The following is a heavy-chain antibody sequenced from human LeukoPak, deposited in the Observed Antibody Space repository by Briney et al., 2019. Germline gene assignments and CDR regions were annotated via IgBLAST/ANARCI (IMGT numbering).Heavy chain of an antibody. CDR2: ISSTSRTI. Sequence: GGSLRLSCAASGFSFSNFGMNCVRQAPGKGLEWVSYISSTSRTIYYADSVKGRFTLSRDNAKNSVYLQMNSLRDEDTAVYFCARDPLRWLQNNYYYYYMDVWGQGTTVTVSS. CDR1: GFSFSNFG. CDR3: ARDPLRWLQNNYYYYYMDV. V-gene: IGHV3-48*02. J-gene: IGHJ6*03. D-gene: IGHD5-24*01.